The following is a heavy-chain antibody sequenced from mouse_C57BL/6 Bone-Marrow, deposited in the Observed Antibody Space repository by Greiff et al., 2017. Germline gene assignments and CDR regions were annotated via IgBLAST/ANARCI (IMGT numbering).Heavy chain of an antibody. Sequence: QVQLQQPGAELVRPGTSVKLSCKASGYTFTSYWLHWVKQRPGQGLEWIGVIDPSDSYTNYNQKFKGKATLTVDTSSSTAYMQLSSLTSEDSAGYYCAREGYYGSSWDYWGQGTTLTVAS. CDR2: IDPSDSYT. D-gene: IGHD1-1*01. CDR3: AREGYYGSSWDY. CDR1: GYTFTSYW. V-gene: IGHV1-59*01. J-gene: IGHJ2*01.